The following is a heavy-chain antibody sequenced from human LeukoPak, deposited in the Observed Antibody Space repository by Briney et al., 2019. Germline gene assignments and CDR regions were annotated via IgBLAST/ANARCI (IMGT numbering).Heavy chain of an antibody. Sequence: GGSLRLSCAASGFTFSSYAMSWVRQAPGKGLEWVSAISGSGGSTYYADSVKGRFTISRDNSKNTLYLQMNSLRAEDTAVYYCAKDIGSKQWLVLYYFDYWGQGTLVTVSS. V-gene: IGHV3-23*01. D-gene: IGHD6-19*01. CDR3: AKDIGSKQWLVLYYFDY. J-gene: IGHJ4*02. CDR2: ISGSGGST. CDR1: GFTFSSYA.